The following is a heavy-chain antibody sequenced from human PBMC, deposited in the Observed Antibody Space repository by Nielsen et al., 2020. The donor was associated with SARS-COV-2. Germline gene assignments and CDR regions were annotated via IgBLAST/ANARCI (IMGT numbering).Heavy chain of an antibody. Sequence: SETLSLTCSVSGYSISSNRFWGWIRQPPGKGLEWIGNIYYNGSTNINPSLKSRVAMSAHLSENSFSLKLSSVTSMDTARYYCVRTSSISFWRGYAAPYDLDVWGQGTTVTVSS. J-gene: IGHJ6*02. CDR2: IYYNGST. V-gene: IGHV4-28*06. D-gene: IGHD5-12*01. CDR3: VRTSSISFWRGYAAPYDLDV. CDR1: GYSISSNRF.